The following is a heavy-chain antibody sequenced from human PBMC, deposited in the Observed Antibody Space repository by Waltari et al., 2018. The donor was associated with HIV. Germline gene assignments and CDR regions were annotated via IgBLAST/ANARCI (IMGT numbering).Heavy chain of an antibody. CDR1: GYSFTSYW. Sequence: EVQLVQSGAEVKKPGESLKLSCKASGYSFTSYWIGWVRQMPGKDLEWMGIIYPGDSDTRYSPSFQGQVTISADKSISTAYLQWSSLKASDTAMYYCATSRSTYYDTGGYFDYWGQGTLVTVSS. D-gene: IGHD3-22*01. V-gene: IGHV5-51*03. CDR3: ATSRSTYYDTGGYFDY. J-gene: IGHJ4*02. CDR2: IYPGDSDT.